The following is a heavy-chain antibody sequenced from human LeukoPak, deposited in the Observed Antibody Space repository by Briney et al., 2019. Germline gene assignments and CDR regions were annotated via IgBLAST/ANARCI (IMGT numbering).Heavy chain of an antibody. D-gene: IGHD1-7*01. Sequence: GGSLRLSCAASGFTFSSYEMNWVRQAPGKGLEWVAAILYDAFNTYYADSVKGRFTISRDNSKNTLYLQMSSLRAEDTAVYYCAKLAPIGTTLGLLFDYWGQGTLVTVSS. V-gene: IGHV3-30*18. CDR3: AKLAPIGTTLGLLFDY. J-gene: IGHJ4*02. CDR1: GFTFSSYE. CDR2: ILYDAFNT.